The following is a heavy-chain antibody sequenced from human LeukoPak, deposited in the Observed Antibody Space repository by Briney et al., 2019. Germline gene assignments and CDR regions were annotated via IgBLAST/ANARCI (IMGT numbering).Heavy chain of an antibody. V-gene: IGHV3-30*18. CDR1: GFTFSSYG. J-gene: IGHJ6*04. Sequence: GRSLRLSCAASGFTFSSYGVRWVRQAPGKGLEWVSVISYDGSNKYYADSVKGRFTISRDNSKNTLYLQMNSLRAEDTAVYYCAKGLVVRGYYYYGMDVWGKGTTVTVSS. CDR3: AKGLVVRGYYYYGMDV. D-gene: IGHD2-2*01. CDR2: ISYDGSNK.